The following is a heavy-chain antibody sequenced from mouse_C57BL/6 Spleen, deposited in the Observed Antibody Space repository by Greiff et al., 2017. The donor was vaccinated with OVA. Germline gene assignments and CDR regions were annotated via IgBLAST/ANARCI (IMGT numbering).Heavy chain of an antibody. CDR1: GYAFSSYW. V-gene: IGHV1-80*01. CDR3: ARRGVTGTLDY. D-gene: IGHD4-1*01. J-gene: IGHJ2*01. Sequence: LQESGAELVKPGASVKISCKASGYAFSSYWMNWVKQRPGKGLEWIGQIYPGDGDTNYNGKFKGKATLTADKSSSTAYMQLSSLTSEDSAVYFCARRGVTGTLDYWGQGTTLTVSS. CDR2: IYPGDGDT.